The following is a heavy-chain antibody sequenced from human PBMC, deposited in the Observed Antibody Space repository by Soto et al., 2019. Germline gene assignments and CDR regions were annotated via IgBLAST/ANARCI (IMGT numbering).Heavy chain of an antibody. V-gene: IGHV3-23*01. CDR1: GFTFSSYA. CDR3: AKDSTPYYYDSSGGFFDY. J-gene: IGHJ4*02. Sequence: GGSLRRSCAASGFTFSSYAMSWVRQAPGKGLEWVSAISGSGGSTYYADSVKGRFTISRDNSKNTLYLQMNSLRAEDTAVYYCAKDSTPYYYDSSGGFFDYWGQGTLVTVSS. D-gene: IGHD3-22*01. CDR2: ISGSGGST.